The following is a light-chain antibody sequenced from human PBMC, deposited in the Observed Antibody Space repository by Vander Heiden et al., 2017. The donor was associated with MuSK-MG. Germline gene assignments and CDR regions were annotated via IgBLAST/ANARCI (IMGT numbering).Light chain of an antibody. V-gene: IGKV1-39*01. CDR3: QHSDRAPHS. Sequence: DIQMTQSPSSLSASVGDRVTITCRASQSIITFLNWYQHKPGKPPKLLIYDSSRLQTGVPSRLSGSGSGTDFTLTISRLEPEDFATYYCQHSDRAPHSFGQWTKLEI. CDR1: QSIITF. CDR2: DSS. J-gene: IGKJ2*03.